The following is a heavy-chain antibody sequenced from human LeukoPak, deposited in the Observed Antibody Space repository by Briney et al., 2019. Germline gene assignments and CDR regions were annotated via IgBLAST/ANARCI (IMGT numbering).Heavy chain of an antibody. Sequence: SETLSLTCTVSGGSISTYYWNWVRQPPGKGLEWIGFIYYSGSTSYNPSLKSRVTISVDTSKNQFSPNLKSVTAADTAVYFCARENSDYDAFDVWGQGAVVTVSS. CDR2: IYYSGST. CDR1: GGSISTYY. V-gene: IGHV4-59*01. J-gene: IGHJ3*01. D-gene: IGHD5-12*01. CDR3: ARENSDYDAFDV.